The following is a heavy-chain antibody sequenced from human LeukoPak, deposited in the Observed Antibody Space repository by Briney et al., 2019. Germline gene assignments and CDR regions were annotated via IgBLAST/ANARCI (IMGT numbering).Heavy chain of an antibody. D-gene: IGHD5-18*01. Sequence: PSETLSLTCAVYGGSFSGYYWSWLRQPPGKGLEWIGEINHSGSTNYNPSLKSRVTISVDTSKNQFSLRLSSVTAADTAVYYCARADVDTAMIPWFDPWGQGTLVTVSS. CDR2: INHSGST. J-gene: IGHJ5*02. CDR1: GGSFSGYY. CDR3: ARADVDTAMIPWFDP. V-gene: IGHV4-34*01.